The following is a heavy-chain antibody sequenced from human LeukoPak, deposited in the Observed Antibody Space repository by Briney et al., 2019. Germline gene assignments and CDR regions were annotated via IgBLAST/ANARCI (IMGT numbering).Heavy chain of an antibody. CDR3: AKVHGDQLVFYYDY. CDR2: VSSGGDST. Sequence: GGSLRLSCAASGFTFSTYAMSWVRQAPGRGLEWVSSVSSGGDSTYYADSVKGRFTFSRDNSRNTLYLQMTSLRAEDTAVYFCAKVHGDQLVFYYDYWGQGTLVTVSS. D-gene: IGHD2/OR15-2a*01. CDR1: GFTFSTYA. J-gene: IGHJ4*02. V-gene: IGHV3-23*01.